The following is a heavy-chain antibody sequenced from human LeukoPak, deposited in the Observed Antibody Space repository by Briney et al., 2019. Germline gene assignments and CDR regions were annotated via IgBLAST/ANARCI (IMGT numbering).Heavy chain of an antibody. J-gene: IGHJ4*02. CDR1: GYTFTSYG. CDR3: AAEYYYDSSGRGPFDY. V-gene: IGHV1-18*01. CDR2: ISAYNGNT. D-gene: IGHD3-22*01. Sequence: ASVKVSCKASGYTFTSYGISWVRQAPGQGLEWMGWISAYNGNTNYAQKLQGRVTMTTDTSTSTAYMELRSLRSDDTAVYYCAAEYYYDSSGRGPFDYWGQGTLVTVSS.